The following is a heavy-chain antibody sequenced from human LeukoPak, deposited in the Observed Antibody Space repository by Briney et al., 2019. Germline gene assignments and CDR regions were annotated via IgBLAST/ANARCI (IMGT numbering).Heavy chain of an antibody. J-gene: IGHJ4*02. D-gene: IGHD6-19*01. CDR2: ICYSGNT. CDR1: GGSISSHTYY. CDR3: AIHDAAAVVEY. V-gene: IGHV4-39*01. Sequence: SETLSLTCTVSGGSISSHTYYWGWIRQAPGKGLEWIGSICYSGNTYYNPSLKSRVTIPVDTSKNQFSLELRSVIAAVYYCAIHDAAAVVEYWGQGTLVTVSS.